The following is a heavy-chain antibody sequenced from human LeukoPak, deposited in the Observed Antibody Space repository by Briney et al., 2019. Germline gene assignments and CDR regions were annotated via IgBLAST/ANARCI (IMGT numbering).Heavy chain of an antibody. D-gene: IGHD3-22*01. CDR2: IYSGGST. J-gene: IGHJ3*02. V-gene: IGHV3-66*02. Sequence: GGSLRLSCAASGFTVSSNYMSWVRQAPGKGLEWVSVIYSGGSTYYADSVKGRFTISRDNSKNTLYLQMNSLRAEDTAVYYCARDTYYYDSSAYFDAFDIWGQGTMVTVSS. CDR1: GFTVSSNY. CDR3: ARDTYYYDSSAYFDAFDI.